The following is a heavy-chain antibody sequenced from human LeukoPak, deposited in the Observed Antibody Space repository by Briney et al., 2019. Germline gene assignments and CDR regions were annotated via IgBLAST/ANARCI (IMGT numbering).Heavy chain of an antibody. J-gene: IGHJ4*02. CDR3: ARDDSGWYQWNY. Sequence: GASVKVSCKASGYTFTSYGISWVRQARGDGLEWRGCISAYNGNTNYAQKLQSRVTMTTVTSTSTAYMELRSLRSDDTAVYYCARDDSGWYQWNYWGQGTLVTVSS. CDR1: GYTFTSYG. V-gene: IGHV1-18*01. D-gene: IGHD6-19*01. CDR2: ISAYNGNT.